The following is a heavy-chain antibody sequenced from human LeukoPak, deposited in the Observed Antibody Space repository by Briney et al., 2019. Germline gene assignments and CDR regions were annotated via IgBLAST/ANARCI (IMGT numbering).Heavy chain of an antibody. CDR2: IYTSGST. Sequence: SQTLSLTCAVSGGSISSGSYYWSWIRQPAGKGLEWIGRIYTSGSTNYNPSLKSRVTISVDTSKNQFSLKLSSVTAADTAVYYCARFIFMVRGVGCFDPWGQGTLVTVSS. CDR1: GGSISSGSYY. V-gene: IGHV4-61*02. J-gene: IGHJ5*02. CDR3: ARFIFMVRGVGCFDP. D-gene: IGHD3-10*01.